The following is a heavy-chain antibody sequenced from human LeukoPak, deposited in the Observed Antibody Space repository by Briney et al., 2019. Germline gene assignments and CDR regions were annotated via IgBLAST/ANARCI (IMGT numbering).Heavy chain of an antibody. CDR3: ARDGSGSYYDRGWFDP. Sequence: VASVKVSCKASAYTFTSYSINWVRQATGQGLEWMGWMNPNSGNTGYAQKFQGRVTMTRNTSISTAYMELSSLTSEDTAVYYCARDGSGSYYDRGWFDPWGQGTLVTVSS. CDR2: MNPNSGNT. J-gene: IGHJ5*02. D-gene: IGHD3-10*01. V-gene: IGHV1-8*01. CDR1: AYTFTSYS.